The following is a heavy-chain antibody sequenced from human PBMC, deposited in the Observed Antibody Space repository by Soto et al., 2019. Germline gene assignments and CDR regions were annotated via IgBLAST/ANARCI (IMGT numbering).Heavy chain of an antibody. CDR1: GDRVSSNSAA. CDR2: TYYRSKWYN. V-gene: IGHV6-1*01. D-gene: IGHD3-10*01. Sequence: KQSQTLSLTCAISGDRVSSNSAAWNWIRQSPSRGLEWLGRTYYRSKWYNDYAVSVKSRITINPDTSKNQFSLQLNSVTPEDTAVYYCARDLRWFGELPGIIDYWGQGTLVTVSS. J-gene: IGHJ4*02. CDR3: ARDLRWFGELPGIIDY.